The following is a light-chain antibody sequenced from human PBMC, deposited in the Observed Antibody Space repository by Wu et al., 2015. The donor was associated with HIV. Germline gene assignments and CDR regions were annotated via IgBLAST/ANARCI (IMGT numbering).Light chain of an antibody. CDR1: RSVSSA. J-gene: IGKJ5*01. CDR2: DTS. CDR3: QQYGSSPIT. Sequence: EIILTQSPAALSISPGERVTLSCRASRSVSSAVAWYQQKPGQAPRLLIYDTSSRATGIPDRFSGSGSGTDFTLTISRLEPEDFAVYYCQQYGSSPITFGQGTRLEIK. V-gene: IGKV3-20*01.